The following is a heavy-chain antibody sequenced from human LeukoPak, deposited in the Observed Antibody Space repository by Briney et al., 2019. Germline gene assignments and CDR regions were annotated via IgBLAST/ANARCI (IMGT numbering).Heavy chain of an antibody. CDR2: ISSSSSTI. Sequence: GGSLRLSCAASGLTFSSYSMNWVRQAPGKGLEWVSYISSSSSTIYYADSVKGRFTISRDNAKNSLYLQMNSLRDEDTAVYYCARDIGYYDILTGYFAGYYYYGMDVWGQGTTVTVSS. D-gene: IGHD3-9*01. CDR3: ARDIGYYDILTGYFAGYYYYGMDV. V-gene: IGHV3-48*02. CDR1: GLTFSSYS. J-gene: IGHJ6*02.